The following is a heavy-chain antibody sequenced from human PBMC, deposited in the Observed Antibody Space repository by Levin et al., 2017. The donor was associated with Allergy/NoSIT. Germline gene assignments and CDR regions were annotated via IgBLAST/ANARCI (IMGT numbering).Heavy chain of an antibody. Sequence: GGSLRLSCAASGFTFSSYSMNWVRQAPGKGLEWVSSISSSSSYIYYADSVKGRFTISRDNAKNSLYLQMNSLRAEDTAVYYCARDLTKPHYGSGSYYIPPPQYYYYYGMDVWGQGTTVTVSS. CDR1: GFTFSSYS. J-gene: IGHJ6*02. V-gene: IGHV3-21*01. D-gene: IGHD3-10*01. CDR3: ARDLTKPHYGSGSYYIPPPQYYYYYGMDV. CDR2: ISSSSSYI.